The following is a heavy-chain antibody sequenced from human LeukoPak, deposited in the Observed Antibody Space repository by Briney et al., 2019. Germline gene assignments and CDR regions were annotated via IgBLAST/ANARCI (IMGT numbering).Heavy chain of an antibody. J-gene: IGHJ4*02. CDR1: GGSIISDTYY. D-gene: IGHD4-23*01. V-gene: IGHV4-39*01. CDR3: ARHKEYGGNTTLDF. CDR2: MHYSGNT. Sequence: SETLSLTCTVSGGSIISDTYYWGWIHQPPGKGLEWIATMHYSGNTYYNPSLKSRVTISVDTSKNQVSLKLTSVTAADTAFYCCARHKEYGGNTTLDFCGQGTLVTVSS.